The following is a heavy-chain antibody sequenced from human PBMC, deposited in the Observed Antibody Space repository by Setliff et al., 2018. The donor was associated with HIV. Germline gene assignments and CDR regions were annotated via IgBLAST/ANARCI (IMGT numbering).Heavy chain of an antibody. CDR1: GGSISSGGHY. CDR3: ARGILFFYYMDI. D-gene: IGHD2-21*01. Sequence: SETLSLTCTVSGGSISSGGHYWNWIRQPAGRGLEWIGHVYTSGSASYNPSLNSRVTISLGTSKNQFSLRLTSVAATDTAVYYCARGILFFYYMDIWGRGTTVTVSS. CDR2: VYTSGSA. J-gene: IGHJ6*03. V-gene: IGHV4-61*09.